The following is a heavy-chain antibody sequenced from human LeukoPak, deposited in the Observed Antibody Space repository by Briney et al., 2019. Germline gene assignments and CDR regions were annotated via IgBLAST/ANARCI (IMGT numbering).Heavy chain of an antibody. J-gene: IGHJ4*02. D-gene: IGHD3-10*01. V-gene: IGHV4-34*01. CDR2: INHSGST. CDR3: AANSADYNTLGSSYKV. CDR1: GGSFSGYY. Sequence: SETLSLTCAVYGGSFSGYYWSWIRQPPGKGLEWIGEINHSGSTNYNPSLKSRVTISLDTSKNQFSLKLNSVTAADTAVFYCAANSADYNTLGSSYKVWGQGTLVTVSS.